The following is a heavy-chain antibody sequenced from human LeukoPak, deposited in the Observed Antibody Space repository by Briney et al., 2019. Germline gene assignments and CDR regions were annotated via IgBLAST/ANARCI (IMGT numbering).Heavy chain of an antibody. CDR3: ARTYYGDNWFDP. Sequence: SETLSLTCSVSGYSISSGYYWGWIRQPPGKGLEWIGNIYHSGSTYYNPSLKSRVIISVDTTKNQFSLNMRSVTAADTAVYYCARTYYGDNWFDPWGQGTLVTVSS. D-gene: IGHD3-10*01. CDR1: GYSISSGYY. CDR2: IYHSGST. V-gene: IGHV4-38-2*02. J-gene: IGHJ5*02.